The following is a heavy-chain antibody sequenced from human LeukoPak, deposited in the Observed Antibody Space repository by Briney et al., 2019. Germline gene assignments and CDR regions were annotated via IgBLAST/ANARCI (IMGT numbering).Heavy chain of an antibody. D-gene: IGHD3-10*01. V-gene: IGHV3-23*01. CDR2: ISGSGGST. CDR3: AKDISGSYLNYFDY. CDR1: GFAFSSYA. Sequence: PGGSLRLSCAASGFAFSSYAMSWVRQAPGKGLEWVSAISGSGGSTYYADSVKGRFTNSRDNSKNTLYLQMNSLRAEDTAVYYCAKDISGSYLNYFDYWGQGTLVTVSS. J-gene: IGHJ4*02.